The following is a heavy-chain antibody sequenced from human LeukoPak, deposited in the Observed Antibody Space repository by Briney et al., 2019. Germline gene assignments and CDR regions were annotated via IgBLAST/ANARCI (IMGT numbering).Heavy chain of an antibody. J-gene: IGHJ5*02. CDR3: TKAPPGKFDP. V-gene: IGHV3-23*01. CDR2: INGNGGST. CDR1: GFAFSSYA. Sequence: GGSLRLSCAASGFAFSSYAMNWVRQAPGKGLEWVSAINGNGGSTYYADSVKGRFTIARDNSKNTLYLKMNSLRAEDTAMYYCTKAPPGKFDPWGQGTLVTVSS. D-gene: IGHD3-10*01.